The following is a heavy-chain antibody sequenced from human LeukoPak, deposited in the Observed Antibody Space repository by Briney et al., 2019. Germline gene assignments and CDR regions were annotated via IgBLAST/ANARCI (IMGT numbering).Heavy chain of an antibody. V-gene: IGHV3-11*01. D-gene: IGHD6-13*01. CDR3: ASAIIAAAGSDY. CDR1: GFTFSDYY. J-gene: IGHJ4*02. CDR2: ISSGGSTI. Sequence: GGSLRLSCAASGFTFSDYYMTWIRQAPGKGLEWVSYISSGGSTIYYADSVKGRFTISRDNAKNSLFLQMNSLRAEDTAVYYCASAIIAAAGSDYWGQGTLVTVSS.